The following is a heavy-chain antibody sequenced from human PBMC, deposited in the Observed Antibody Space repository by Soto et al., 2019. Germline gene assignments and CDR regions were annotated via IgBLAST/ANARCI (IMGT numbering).Heavy chain of an antibody. V-gene: IGHV1-69*02. CDR2: IIPILGIA. Sequence: QVQLVQSGAEVKKPGSSVKVSCKASGGTFSSYTISWVRQAPGQGLEWMGSIIPILGIANYAQKFQGRVTITADKSTSTAYMQMSSLRSEDTAAHYCAIHVYGAGLNWFAAWGQGTLVTVSS. J-gene: IGHJ5*02. D-gene: IGHD3-10*01. CDR3: AIHVYGAGLNWFAA. CDR1: GGTFSSYT.